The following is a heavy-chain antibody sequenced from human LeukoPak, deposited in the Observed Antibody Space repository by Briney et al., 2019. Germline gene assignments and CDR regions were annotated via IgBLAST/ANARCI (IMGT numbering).Heavy chain of an antibody. CDR2: IDDSGGDT. V-gene: IGHV3-23*01. CDR3: AHSGSYYGSGSYYGDF. D-gene: IGHD3-10*01. J-gene: IGHJ4*02. Sequence: PGGSLRLSCAASGFTFSNYAMSWVRQAPGKGLEWVSAIDDSGGDTYYGDSVKGRFTISRDNSKNTLYLQMNSLRAEDTAVYFCAHSGSYYGSGSYYGDFWGQGTLVTVSP. CDR1: GFTFSNYA.